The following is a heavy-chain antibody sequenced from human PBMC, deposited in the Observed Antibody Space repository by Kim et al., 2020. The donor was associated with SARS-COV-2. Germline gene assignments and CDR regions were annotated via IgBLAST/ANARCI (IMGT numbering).Heavy chain of an antibody. CDR3: ARAGDDILTGQYLDY. CDR1: GFTFSSYS. V-gene: IGHV3-21*01. J-gene: IGHJ4*02. CDR2: ISSSSSYI. Sequence: GGSLRLSCAASGFTFSSYSMNWVRQAPGKGLEWVSSISSSSSYIYYADSVKGRFTISRDNAKNSLYLQMNSLRAEDTAVYYCARAGDDILTGQYLDYWGQGTLVTVSS. D-gene: IGHD3-9*01.